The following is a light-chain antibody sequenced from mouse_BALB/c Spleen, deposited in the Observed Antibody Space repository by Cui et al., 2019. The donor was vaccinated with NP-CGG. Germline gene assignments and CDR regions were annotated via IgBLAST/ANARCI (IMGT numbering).Light chain of an antibody. J-gene: IGLJ1*01. V-gene: IGLV1*01. Sequence: QAVVIQASALTTSPGETVTLTCRSSIGAVTTSNYANWVQEKPDHLFTGLIGGTNNRAPGVPARFSGSLIGDKAALTITGAQTEDEAIYFCALWYSNHWVFGGGTKLTVL. CDR2: GTN. CDR1: IGAVTTSNY. CDR3: ALWYSNHWV.